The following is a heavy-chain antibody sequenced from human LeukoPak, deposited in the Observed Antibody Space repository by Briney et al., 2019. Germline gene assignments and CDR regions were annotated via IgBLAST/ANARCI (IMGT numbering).Heavy chain of an antibody. V-gene: IGHV3-21*01. Sequence: GGSLRLSCAASGFTFSSYAMGWVRQAPGKGLEWVSSISSSSSYIYYADSVKGRFTISRDNAKNSLYLQMNSLRAEDTAVYYCARDLGGEYCSSTSCYGAFDIWGQGTMVTVSS. CDR2: ISSSSSYI. D-gene: IGHD2-2*01. CDR3: ARDLGGEYCSSTSCYGAFDI. J-gene: IGHJ3*02. CDR1: GFTFSSYA.